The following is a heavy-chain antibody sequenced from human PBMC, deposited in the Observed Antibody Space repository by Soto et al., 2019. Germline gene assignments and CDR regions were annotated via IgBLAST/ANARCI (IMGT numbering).Heavy chain of an antibody. CDR3: ARGSQWLDY. CDR2: INHGGSI. V-gene: IGHV4-34*01. CDR1: GGSFSGYY. J-gene: IGHJ4*02. D-gene: IGHD6-19*01. Sequence: PSETLSLTCAVYGGSFSGYYWSWIRQPPGKGLEWIGEINHGGSIHYNPSLKSRVTISAETSKNQCSLNLRSLTAEDTALYYCARGSQWLDYWGQGALVTVSS.